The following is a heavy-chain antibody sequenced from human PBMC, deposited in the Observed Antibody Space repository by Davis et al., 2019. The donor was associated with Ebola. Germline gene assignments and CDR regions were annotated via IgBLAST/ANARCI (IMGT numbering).Heavy chain of an antibody. V-gene: IGHV3-48*02. CDR3: VKEIALSAPWHHNCIDP. Sequence: PGGPLRLPCVPLGFTFTAYRLSGAAQAHGRGRDGIAHIVSGLVAIYYADSVKGRFTISRDIGKNSHYLQMSSLGDEDTAVYYCVKEIALSAPWHHNCIDPWGQGTLVTVST. CDR2: IVSGLVAI. J-gene: IGHJ5*02. CDR1: GFTFTAYR. D-gene: IGHD6-19*01.